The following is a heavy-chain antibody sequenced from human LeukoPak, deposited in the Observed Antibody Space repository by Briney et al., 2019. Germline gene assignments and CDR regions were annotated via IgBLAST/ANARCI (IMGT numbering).Heavy chain of an antibody. D-gene: IGHD3-10*01. J-gene: IGHJ4*02. CDR2: IKQDGSEK. V-gene: IGHV3-7*01. Sequence: GGSLRLSCAASGFTFSSYWMSWVRQAPGKGLEWVANIKQDGSEKYYVDSVKGRFTISRDNAKNSLYLQMNSLRAEDTAVYYCARDGLWIGDPLWGDYWGQGTLVTVSS. CDR1: GFTFSSYW. CDR3: ARDGLWIGDPLWGDY.